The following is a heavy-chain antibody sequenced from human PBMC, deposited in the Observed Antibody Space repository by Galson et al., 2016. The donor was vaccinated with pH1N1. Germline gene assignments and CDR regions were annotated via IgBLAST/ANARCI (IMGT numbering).Heavy chain of an antibody. Sequence: SLRLSCAASGFTVSSNYMSWVRQAPGKGLEWVSLIYSGGRTYYADSVKGRFTISRNNSKNTLYLQMNSLRVEDTAVYYWARVGDFWSYYYYNMDVWGQGTTVTVSS. CDR3: ARVGDFWSYYYYNMDV. CDR1: GFTVSSNY. J-gene: IGHJ6*02. D-gene: IGHD3-3*01. CDR2: IYSGGRT. V-gene: IGHV3-53*01.